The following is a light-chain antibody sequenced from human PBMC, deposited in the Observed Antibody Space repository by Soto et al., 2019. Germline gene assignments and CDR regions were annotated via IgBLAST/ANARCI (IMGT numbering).Light chain of an antibody. CDR3: QQRSNWPPDFT. V-gene: IGKV3-11*01. Sequence: EIVLTQSPATLSLSPGERATLSCRASQSVSSYLAWYQQKPGQAPRLLIYDASNRATGIPARFSGSGSGTDFNLTISSLEPEDFAVYYCQQRSNWPPDFTFGPGTKVDIK. CDR1: QSVSSY. J-gene: IGKJ3*01. CDR2: DAS.